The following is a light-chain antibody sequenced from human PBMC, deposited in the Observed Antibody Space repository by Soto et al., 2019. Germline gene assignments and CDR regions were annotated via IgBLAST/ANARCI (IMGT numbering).Light chain of an antibody. CDR1: SSNIGSNT. CDR2: SNT. J-gene: IGLJ2*01. Sequence: QSVLAQPPSVSGTPGQRVTIFCSGSSSNIGSNTLNWYQQLPGTAPKLLIYSNTQRPSGVPARFSASKSGASASLAINGLQSEDEADYYCGTWDSSLGVVFGGGTKLTVL. V-gene: IGLV1-44*01. CDR3: GTWDSSLGVV.